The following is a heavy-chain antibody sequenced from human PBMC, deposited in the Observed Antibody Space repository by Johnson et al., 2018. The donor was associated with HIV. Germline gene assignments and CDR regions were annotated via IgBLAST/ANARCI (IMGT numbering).Heavy chain of an antibody. CDR1: GFTFSSHG. J-gene: IGHJ3*02. CDR2: IPYDGSNQ. V-gene: IGHV3-30*02. D-gene: IGHD2-15*01. CDR3: AKDDKLGVWYSDAFDI. Sequence: QVQLVESGGGVVQPGGSLRLSCAASGFTFSSHGMHWVRQAPGKGLDWVSFIPYDGSNQLYADSVKGRFTISRDNSKNTLYLQMNSLRPEDTAMYYCAKDDKLGVWYSDAFDIWGQGTMVTVSS.